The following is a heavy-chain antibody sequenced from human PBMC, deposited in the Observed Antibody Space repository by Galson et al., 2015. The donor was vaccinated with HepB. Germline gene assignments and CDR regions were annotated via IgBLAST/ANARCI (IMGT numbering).Heavy chain of an antibody. CDR3: AKGTTVGFYFGY. CDR2: ISANSGHT. Sequence: SVKVSCKASGYTFTAYDIHWVRQAPGRGLEWMGRISANSGHTHFEQKFRDRVTVTSDTSITTAYMELSRLRSDDTAVYYCAKGTTVGFYFGYWGQGALVTVSS. V-gene: IGHV1-2*06. D-gene: IGHD4-11*01. CDR1: GYTFTAYD. J-gene: IGHJ4*02.